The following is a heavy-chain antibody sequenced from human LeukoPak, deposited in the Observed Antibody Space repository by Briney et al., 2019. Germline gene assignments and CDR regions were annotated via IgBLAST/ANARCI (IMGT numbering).Heavy chain of an antibody. CDR3: ARVTRRVVITTPPDY. CDR2: ISYDGSNK. J-gene: IGHJ4*02. Sequence: GGSLRLSCAASGFTFSGYAMHWVRQAPGKGLEWVAVISYDGSNKYYADSVKGRFTISRDNSKNTLYLQMNSLRAEDTAVYYCARVTRRVVITTPPDYWGQGTLVTVSS. D-gene: IGHD3-22*01. CDR1: GFTFSGYA. V-gene: IGHV3-30-3*01.